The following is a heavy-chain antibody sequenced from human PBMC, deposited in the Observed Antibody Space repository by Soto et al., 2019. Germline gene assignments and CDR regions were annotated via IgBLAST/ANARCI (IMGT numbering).Heavy chain of an antibody. CDR3: AKTPIAVDHYFDY. D-gene: IGHD6-19*01. CDR1: GFTFSSYA. Sequence: EVQLLESGGGLVQPGGSLRLSCAASGFTFSSYAMSWVRQAPGKGLEWVSAISGSGGSTYYADSVKGRFTISRDNSKTTLYLQMNSLRAEDTAVYYCAKTPIAVDHYFDYWGQGTLVTVSS. CDR2: ISGSGGST. V-gene: IGHV3-23*01. J-gene: IGHJ4*02.